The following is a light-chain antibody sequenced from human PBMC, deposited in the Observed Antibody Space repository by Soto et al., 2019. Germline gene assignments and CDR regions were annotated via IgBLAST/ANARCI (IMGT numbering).Light chain of an antibody. V-gene: IGKV1-39*01. CDR3: QQSYTPPRT. CDR2: GAS. J-gene: IGKJ2*01. CDR1: LSISTE. Sequence: DIQMTQSPSSLSASVGDRVTITCRASLSISTELNWYQQKPGKAPKVLIFGASSLQSGVPSRFSGSGSGTDFTLTISNLQPEDFANYYCQQSYTPPRTFGQGTKLEIK.